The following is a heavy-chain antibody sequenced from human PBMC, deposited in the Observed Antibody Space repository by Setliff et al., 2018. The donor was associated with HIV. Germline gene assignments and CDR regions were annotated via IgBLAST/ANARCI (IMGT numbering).Heavy chain of an antibody. CDR3: ARDLKQLAPYYYYYYGMDV. CDR2: IYSSENT. CDR1: GGSISSGSYY. Sequence: SETLSLTCTVSGGSISSGSYYWSWIRQPAGKGLEWIGHIYSSENTNYNPSLKSRVTISVDTSNNQFSLKLSSVTAADTAVYYCARDLKQLAPYYYYYYGMDVWGQGTTVTVSS. D-gene: IGHD6-13*01. V-gene: IGHV4-61*09. J-gene: IGHJ6*02.